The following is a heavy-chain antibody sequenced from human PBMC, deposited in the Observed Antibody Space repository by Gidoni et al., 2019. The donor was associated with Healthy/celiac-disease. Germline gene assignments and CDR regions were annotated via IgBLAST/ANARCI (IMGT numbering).Heavy chain of an antibody. CDR2: INWNGGST. V-gene: IGHV3-20*04. CDR3: ARADIVVVPAARGSGYYYGMDV. J-gene: IGHJ6*02. D-gene: IGHD2-2*01. CDR1: GFPFDDSG. Sequence: EVQLVESVGGVVRPGGSLRLSCVPSGFPFDDSGMTWVRQAPGKGLEWVSGINWNGGSTVYADSVKGRFTISRDNAKNSLYLQMNSLRAEDTALYYCARADIVVVPAARGSGYYYGMDVWGQGTTVTVSS.